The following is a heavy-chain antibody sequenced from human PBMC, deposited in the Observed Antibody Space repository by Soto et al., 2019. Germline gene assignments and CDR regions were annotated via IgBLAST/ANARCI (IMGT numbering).Heavy chain of an antibody. V-gene: IGHV1-69*13. CDR2: IIPNVDAA. D-gene: IGHD3-16*02. CDR3: AKGCYYEASSSFDMPGMYYRYFGVDG. J-gene: IGHJ6*01. Sequence: SVKVSCKASGDTFNNYAISWVRQAPGQGLEWVGGIIPNVDAANSAQKFQGRVTITADESTSTAYMELSRLRSEDTAVYYCAKGCYYEASSSFDMPGMYYRYFGVDGWGQGTPVTVS. CDR1: GDTFNNYA.